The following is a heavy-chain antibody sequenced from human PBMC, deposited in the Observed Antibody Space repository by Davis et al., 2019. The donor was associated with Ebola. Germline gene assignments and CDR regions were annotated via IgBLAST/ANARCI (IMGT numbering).Heavy chain of an antibody. V-gene: IGHV3-48*02. Sequence: GGSLRPSCAASGFTFSSYSMNWVRQAPGKGLEWFSYISSSSSTIYYADSVKDRFTISRDNAKNSLYLQMNSLRDEDTAVYYCTRGRYGSGSYPFYFDYWGQGTLVTVSS. J-gene: IGHJ4*02. CDR1: GFTFSSYS. CDR2: ISSSSSTI. CDR3: TRGRYGSGSYPFYFDY. D-gene: IGHD3-10*01.